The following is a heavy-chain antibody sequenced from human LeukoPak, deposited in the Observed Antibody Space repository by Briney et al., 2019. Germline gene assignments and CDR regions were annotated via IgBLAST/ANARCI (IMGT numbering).Heavy chain of an antibody. D-gene: IGHD6-13*01. CDR1: GFTVSSNY. CDR2: IYSGGST. J-gene: IGHJ6*02. V-gene: IGHV3-53*01. CDR3: ARAPSIAAAVDYYYYGMDV. Sequence: GGSLRLSCAASGFTVSSNYMSWVRQAPGKGLEWVSVIYSGGSTYCADSVKGRFTISRDNSKNTLYLQMNSLRAEDTAVYYCARAPSIAAAVDYYYYGMDVWGQGTTATVSS.